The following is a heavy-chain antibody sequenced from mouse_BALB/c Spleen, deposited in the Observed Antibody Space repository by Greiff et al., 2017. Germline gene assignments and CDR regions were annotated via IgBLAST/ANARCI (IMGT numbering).Heavy chain of an antibody. CDR3: ARYYGSSLLYAMDY. CDR1: GYTFTSYW. J-gene: IGHJ4*01. CDR2: INPSTGYT. V-gene: IGHV1-7*01. D-gene: IGHD1-1*01. Sequence: VQLVESGAELAKPGASVKMSCKASGYTFTSYWMHWVKQRPGQGLEWIGYINPSTGYTEYNQKFKDKATLTADKSSSTAYMQLSSLTSEDSAVYYCARYYGSSLLYAMDYWGQGTSVTVSS.